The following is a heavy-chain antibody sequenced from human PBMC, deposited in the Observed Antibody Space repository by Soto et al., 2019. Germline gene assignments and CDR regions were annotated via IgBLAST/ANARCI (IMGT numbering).Heavy chain of an antibody. J-gene: IGHJ4*02. CDR3: ARFKGCSGGSCYPYFDY. CDR2: MSYDGSNK. D-gene: IGHD2-15*01. Sequence: QVQLVESGGGVVQPGRSLRLSCAASGFTFSSYAMHWVRQAPGKGLERVAVMSYDGSNKYYADSVKGRFTISRDNSKNTLYLQMNSLRAEDTAVYYCARFKGCSGGSCYPYFDYWGQGTLVTVSS. CDR1: GFTFSSYA. V-gene: IGHV3-30*14.